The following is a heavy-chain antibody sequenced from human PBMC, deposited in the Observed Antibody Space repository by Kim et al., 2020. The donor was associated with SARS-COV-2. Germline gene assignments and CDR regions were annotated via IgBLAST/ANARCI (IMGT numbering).Heavy chain of an antibody. CDR1: GFTFSSYW. CDR2: IKQDGSEK. D-gene: IGHD2-8*02. Sequence: GGSLRLSCAASGFTFSSYWMSWVRQAPGKGLEWVANIKQDGSEKYYVDSVKGRFTISRDNAKNSLYLQMNSLRAEDTAVYYCARERGDCTGGVCYTTALTYYFDYWGQGTLVTVSS. CDR3: ARERGDCTGGVCYTTALTYYFDY. J-gene: IGHJ4*02. V-gene: IGHV3-7*01.